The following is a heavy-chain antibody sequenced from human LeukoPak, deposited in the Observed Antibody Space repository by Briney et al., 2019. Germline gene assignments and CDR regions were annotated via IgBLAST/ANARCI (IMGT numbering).Heavy chain of an antibody. CDR1: GFTFDDYA. CDR3: AREDSSSSPPMDV. Sequence: GVSLRLSCAASGFTFDDYAMHWVRQAPGKGLEWVSGISWNSGSIGYADSVKGRFTISRDNAKNSLYLQMNSLRAEDTAVYYCAREDSSSSPPMDVWGKGTTVTVSS. J-gene: IGHJ6*03. D-gene: IGHD6-6*01. CDR2: ISWNSGSI. V-gene: IGHV3-9*01.